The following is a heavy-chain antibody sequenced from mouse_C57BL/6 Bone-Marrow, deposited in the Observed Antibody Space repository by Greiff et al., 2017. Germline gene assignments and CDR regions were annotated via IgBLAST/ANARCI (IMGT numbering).Heavy chain of an antibody. J-gene: IGHJ4*01. CDR1: GFTFSDYG. Sequence: EVQGVESGGGLVKPGGSLKLSCAASGFTFSDYGMHWVRQAPEKGLEWVAYISSGSSTIYYADTVKGRFTISRDNAKNTLFLQMTSLRSEDTAMYYCARGYYSNLGYAMDYWGQGTSVTVSS. V-gene: IGHV5-17*01. D-gene: IGHD2-5*01. CDR2: ISSGSSTI. CDR3: ARGYYSNLGYAMDY.